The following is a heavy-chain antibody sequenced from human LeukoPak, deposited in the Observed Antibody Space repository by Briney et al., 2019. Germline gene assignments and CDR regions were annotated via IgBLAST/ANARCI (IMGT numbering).Heavy chain of an antibody. J-gene: IGHJ6*02. CDR2: FDPEDGES. D-gene: IGHD2-15*01. CDR1: GYTLTELS. Sequence: ASVKVSCKVSGYTLTELSMHWVRQPPGKGLEWVGGFDPEDGESIYAQKFQGRVTMTTDTSTSTAYMELRSLRSDDTAVYYCARVRPVAATRLYYYYGMDVWGQGTTVTVSS. V-gene: IGHV1-24*01. CDR3: ARVRPVAATRLYYYYGMDV.